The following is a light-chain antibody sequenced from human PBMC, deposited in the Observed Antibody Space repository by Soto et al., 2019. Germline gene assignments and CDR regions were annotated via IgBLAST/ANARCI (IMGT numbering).Light chain of an antibody. CDR1: SSDVGGYNS. CDR2: EVS. Sequence: QSALTQPASVSGSPGQSITISCTGTSSDVGGYNSVSWYQQHPGKAPKLMIFEVSNRPSGTSNRFSGSKSGNTASLTISGLQAEDEGDYYCTSYTSSNTVVFGGGTQLTVL. V-gene: IGLV2-14*01. J-gene: IGLJ2*01. CDR3: TSYTSSNTVV.